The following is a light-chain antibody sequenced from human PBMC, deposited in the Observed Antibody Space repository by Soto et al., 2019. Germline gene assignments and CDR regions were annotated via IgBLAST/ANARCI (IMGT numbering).Light chain of an antibody. J-gene: IGKJ1*01. V-gene: IGKV1-9*01. Sequence: DIHMTQSPSSLSASVGYRFTITCRASQTISGYLNWYQQKPGKAPELLIYPAFPLEDGVPSRFRGSGSGTEFTLTISSLQPEDFATYYCQQLSTYPRTFGPGTKVDIK. CDR2: PAF. CDR3: QQLSTYPRT. CDR1: QTISGY.